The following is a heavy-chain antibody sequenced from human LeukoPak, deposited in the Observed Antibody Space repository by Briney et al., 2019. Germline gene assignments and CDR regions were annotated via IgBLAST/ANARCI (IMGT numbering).Heavy chain of an antibody. Sequence: SETLSLTCAVYGGSFSGYYWSWIRQPPGKGLEWIGEINHSGSTNYNPSLKSRVTISVDTSKNQFSLKLSSVTAADTAVYYCARVSGRWLQTRYYFDYLSQGTLVTVSS. CDR3: ARVSGRWLQTRYYFDY. CDR2: INHSGST. CDR1: GGSFSGYY. V-gene: IGHV4-34*01. J-gene: IGHJ4*02. D-gene: IGHD5-24*01.